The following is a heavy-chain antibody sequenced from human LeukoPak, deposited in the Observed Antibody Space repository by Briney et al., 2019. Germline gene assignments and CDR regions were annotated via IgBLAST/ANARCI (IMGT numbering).Heavy chain of an antibody. J-gene: IGHJ6*02. CDR1: GDSLGTYF. V-gene: IGHV4-59*01. CDR2: IYDRGTT. CDR3: ARDKGPYSYHATVSHQKHYYYYGMDV. D-gene: IGHD5-18*01. Sequence: SETLSLTCTVSGDSLGTYFWHWIRQPPGKGLEWMGYIYDRGTTAYNPSLKSRVTMSVDTSTKQFSLKLTSVTPADTAVYYCARDKGPYSYHATVSHQKHYYYYGMDVWGQGTTVTVSS.